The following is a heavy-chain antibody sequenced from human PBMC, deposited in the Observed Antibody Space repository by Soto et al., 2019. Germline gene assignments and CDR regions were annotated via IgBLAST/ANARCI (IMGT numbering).Heavy chain of an antibody. Sequence: PWVSPRLFRSFSGLTFSSHIMNWVRQVPGKGLAWVSYISNSVGSIYYADSVKDGFTISRNNAKNSLYLKMNSMRDEETALYYFACGNDIFTGAVDYWCQGTLVTV. CDR2: ISNSVGSI. D-gene: IGHD3-9*01. J-gene: IGHJ4*02. CDR3: ACGNDIFTGAVDY. CDR1: GLTFSSHI. V-gene: IGHV3-48*02.